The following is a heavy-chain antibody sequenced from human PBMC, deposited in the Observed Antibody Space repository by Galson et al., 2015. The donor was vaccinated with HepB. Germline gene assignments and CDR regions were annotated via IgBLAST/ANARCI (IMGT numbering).Heavy chain of an antibody. J-gene: IGHJ6*02. Sequence: SLRLSCAASGSTFSGSGIHWVRLASGKGLEWVGRIRNRANNYATAYAASVRGRFTVSRDDSKNTAYLQMNSLKTEDTAVYYCTGPGYGSSWFLDYSHGMDIWGQGTTVIVS. CDR2: IRNRANNYAT. V-gene: IGHV3-73*01. D-gene: IGHD6-13*01. CDR3: TGPGYGSSWFLDYSHGMDI. CDR1: GSTFSGSG.